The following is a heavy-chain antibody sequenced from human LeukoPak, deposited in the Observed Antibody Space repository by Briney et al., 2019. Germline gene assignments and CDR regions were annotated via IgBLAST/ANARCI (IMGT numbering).Heavy chain of an antibody. CDR1: DDSFSSHY. V-gene: IGHV4-59*11. CDR3: ARDLVTVTKGFDI. Sequence: SETLSLTCAVSDDSFSSHYWTWIRQPPGKGLEWIGYISFIGSTNYNPSLKSRVTISIDTSRNQFSLRPSSVTAADTAVYYCARDLVTVTKGFDIWGQGTMVSVSS. J-gene: IGHJ3*02. CDR2: ISFIGST. D-gene: IGHD4-17*01.